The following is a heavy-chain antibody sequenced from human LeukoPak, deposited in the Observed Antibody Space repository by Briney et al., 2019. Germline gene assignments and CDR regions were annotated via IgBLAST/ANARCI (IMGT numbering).Heavy chain of an antibody. CDR2: ISGSGGTT. CDR3: AKDSQNPYYSDSGGYYIFDY. CDR1: GFTFSNYA. D-gene: IGHD3-22*01. Sequence: GGSLRLSCAASGFTFSNYAMSWVRQAPGKGLEWVSTISGSGGTTYYADSVKGRFTISRDNSKNTLYLQMNSLRAEDTAVYYCAKDSQNPYYSDSGGYYIFDYWGQGTLVTVSS. J-gene: IGHJ4*02. V-gene: IGHV3-23*01.